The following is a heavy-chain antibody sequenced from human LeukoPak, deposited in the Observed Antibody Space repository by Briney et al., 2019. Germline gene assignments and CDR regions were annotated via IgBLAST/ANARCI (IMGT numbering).Heavy chain of an antibody. D-gene: IGHD2-2*01. CDR3: ARDYEAGCTSTTCYDRFDY. Sequence: AGSLTLSCVASGFTFRSYWLIWVRQAPGKGRAWVANIKQDGIQKDYVDSVKGRFTISRDKAKNSLYLHMNSVRAEDTAVYYCARDYEAGCTSTTCYDRFDYWGQGTLVTVSS. CDR1: GFTFRSYW. J-gene: IGHJ4*02. V-gene: IGHV3-7*01. CDR2: IKQDGIQK.